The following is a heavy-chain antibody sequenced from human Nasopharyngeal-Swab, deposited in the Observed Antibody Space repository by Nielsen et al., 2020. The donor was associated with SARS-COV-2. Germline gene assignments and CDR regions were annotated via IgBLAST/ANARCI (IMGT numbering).Heavy chain of an antibody. Sequence: GESLKISCAASGFTVSSHYMSWVRQAPGKGLEWVSVIYSGGSTYYADSVKGRFTISRDNSKNTLYLQMNSLRAEDTAVYYCARVEIAAAGTGNFDYWGQGTLVTVSS. CDR2: IYSGGST. D-gene: IGHD6-13*01. J-gene: IGHJ4*02. CDR1: GFTVSSHY. CDR3: ARVEIAAAGTGNFDY. V-gene: IGHV3-53*01.